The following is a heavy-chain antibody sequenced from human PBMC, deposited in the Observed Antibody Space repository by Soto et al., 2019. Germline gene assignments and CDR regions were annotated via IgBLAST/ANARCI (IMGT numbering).Heavy chain of an antibody. CDR1: GFTSSNFW. V-gene: IGHV3-7*03. CDR2: IRQDGSDQ. D-gene: IGHD3-3*01. Sequence: VGSLRLSCTTSGFTSSNFWMSWVRQAPGRGLEWVANIRQDGSDQFYVDSVKGRFTISRDNPEESVYLQMNSLRVEDTAVYFCALYYDYSSGYYTGISYWGQGTPVTVSS. J-gene: IGHJ4*02. CDR3: ALYYDYSSGYYTGISY.